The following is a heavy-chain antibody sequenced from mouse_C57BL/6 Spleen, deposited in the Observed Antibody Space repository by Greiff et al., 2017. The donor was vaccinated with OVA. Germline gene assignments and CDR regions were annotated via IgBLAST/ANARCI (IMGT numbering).Heavy chain of an antibody. CDR2: IWSGGST. D-gene: IGHD4-1*01. J-gene: IGHJ3*01. CDR3: ASNWDAHFAY. Sequence: QVQLQQSGPGLVQPSQSLSITCTVSGFSLTSYGVHWVRQSPGKGLEWLGVIWSGGSTDYNAAFISRLSISKDNSKSQVFFKVNSLQADDTAIYYCASNWDAHFAYWGQGTLVTVSA. CDR1: GFSLTSYG. V-gene: IGHV2-2*01.